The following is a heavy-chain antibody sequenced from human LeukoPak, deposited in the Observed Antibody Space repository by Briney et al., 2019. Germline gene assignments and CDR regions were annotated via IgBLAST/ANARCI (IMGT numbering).Heavy chain of an antibody. J-gene: IGHJ4*02. V-gene: IGHV3-11*03. CDR1: GFTFSDYY. CDR3: ARRGYHPQFDY. CDR2: ISSSSSYT. D-gene: IGHD2-2*01. Sequence: KPGGSLRLSCAASGFTFSDYYMSWIRQAPGKGLEWVSYISSSSSYTTHADSVKGRFTISRDNAKNSLYLQMNSLRAEDTAVYYCARRGYHPQFDYWGQGTLVTVSS.